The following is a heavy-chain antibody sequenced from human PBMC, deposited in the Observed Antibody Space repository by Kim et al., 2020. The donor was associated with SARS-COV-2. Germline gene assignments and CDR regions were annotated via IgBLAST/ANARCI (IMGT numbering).Heavy chain of an antibody. CDR3: ARTDYGDTKFKGFDP. D-gene: IGHD4-17*01. V-gene: IGHV2-70*01. J-gene: IGHJ5*02. Sequence: TSLKTRLTISKDTSKNQVVLTMTNMDPVDTATYYCARTDYGDTKFKGFDPWGQGTLVTVSS.